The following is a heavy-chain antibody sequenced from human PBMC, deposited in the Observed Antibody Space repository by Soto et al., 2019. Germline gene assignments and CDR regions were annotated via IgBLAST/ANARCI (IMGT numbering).Heavy chain of an antibody. D-gene: IGHD2-15*01. Sequence: QVQLLQSGDEVKKPGASVKVSCKASGYRFIDFFLHWVRQAPGQGLEWMGWLNAKNGDTNYAQKFQVRVTMTRDTSISVADMGLRGLTSGNTAVYYCARDNSGANFGYWGQGALVTVS. CDR2: LNAKNGDT. CDR3: ARDNSGANFGY. CDR1: GYRFIDFF. J-gene: IGHJ4*02. V-gene: IGHV1-2*02.